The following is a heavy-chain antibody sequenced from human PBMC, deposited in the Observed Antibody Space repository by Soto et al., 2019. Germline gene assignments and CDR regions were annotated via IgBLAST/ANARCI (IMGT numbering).Heavy chain of an antibody. CDR2: ISAHNGNT. CDR3: ARGRYGDY. D-gene: IGHD1-1*01. V-gene: IGHV1-18*01. J-gene: IGHJ4*02. CDR1: GYAFTTYG. Sequence: QVHLVQSGAEVKKPGASVKVSCKGSGYAFTTYGITWVRQAPGQGLEGVGWISAHNGNTNYAQQLQGRVTVTRDTSTSTAYMELRSLRADDTAVYYCARGRYGDYWGQGALVTVSS.